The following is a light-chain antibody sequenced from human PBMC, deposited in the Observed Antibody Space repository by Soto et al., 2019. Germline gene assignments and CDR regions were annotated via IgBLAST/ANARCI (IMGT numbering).Light chain of an antibody. V-gene: IGLV1-51*01. CDR3: GSWDSRLRAYV. CDR2: DDD. Sequence: QSVLTQPPSVSAAPGQRVTISCSGSSSNIGGNSVSWYQQLPGTAPKLLIYDDDKRPSGIPDRFSGSKSGPSATLGITAFQTGDEADHYCGSWDSRLRAYVFGTGTKVTVL. J-gene: IGLJ1*01. CDR1: SSNIGGNS.